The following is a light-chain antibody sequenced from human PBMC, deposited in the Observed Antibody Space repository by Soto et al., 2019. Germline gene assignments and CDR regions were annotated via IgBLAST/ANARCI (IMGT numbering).Light chain of an antibody. V-gene: IGKV1-5*01. J-gene: IGKJ1*01. Sequence: DIQMAQSPSTLSASVVDRVTITFRASQSISSWLAWYQQKPGKAPKLLIYDASSLESGVPSRFSGSGSGTEFTLTISSLQPDDFATYYCQQYNSYPWTFGQGTKVDI. CDR2: DAS. CDR1: QSISSW. CDR3: QQYNSYPWT.